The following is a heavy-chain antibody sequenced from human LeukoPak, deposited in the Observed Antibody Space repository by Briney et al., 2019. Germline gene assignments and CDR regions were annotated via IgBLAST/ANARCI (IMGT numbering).Heavy chain of an antibody. CDR2: ISYDGSNK. CDR1: GFTFSSYP. V-gene: IGHV3-30-3*01. J-gene: IGHJ3*02. CDR3: ARGRIAVAGSLLAFDI. D-gene: IGHD6-19*01. Sequence: GGSLRLSCAASGFTFSSYPMHWVRQAPGKGLEWVAVISYDGSNKYYADSVKGLFTISRDNSKNTLYLQMNSLRAEDTAVYYCARGRIAVAGSLLAFDIWVQGTIATVPS.